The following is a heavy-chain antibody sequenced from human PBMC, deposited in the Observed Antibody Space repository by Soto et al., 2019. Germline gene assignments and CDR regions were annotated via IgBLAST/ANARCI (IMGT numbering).Heavy chain of an antibody. J-gene: IGHJ2*01. V-gene: IGHV4-31*03. D-gene: IGHD3-22*01. CDR3: ARVTVVVITRYWYFDL. CDR2: IYYSGST. Sequence: QVQLQESGPGLVKPSQTLSLTCTVSGGSISSGGYYWSWIRQHPGKGLEWIGYIYYSGSTYYNPSLKSRVTISVDTSKNQFSLKLSSVTAADTAMYYCARVTVVVITRYWYFDLWGRGTLVTVSS. CDR1: GGSISSGGYY.